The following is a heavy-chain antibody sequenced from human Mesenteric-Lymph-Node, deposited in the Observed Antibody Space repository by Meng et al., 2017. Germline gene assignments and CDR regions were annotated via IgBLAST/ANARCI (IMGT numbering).Heavy chain of an antibody. D-gene: IGHD3-22*01. CDR3: ARGYYDSSGYGYWYFDL. CDR1: GGSISRGDYY. Sequence: VKLQESGPGLVKPSQTLSLTCTVSGGSISRGDYYWSWIRQPPGKGLEWIGCIYYSGSTYYNPSLKSRVTISVDTSKNQFSLKLSSVTAADTAVYYCARGYYDSSGYGYWYFDLWGRGTLVTVSS. J-gene: IGHJ2*01. V-gene: IGHV4-30-4*01. CDR2: IYYSGST.